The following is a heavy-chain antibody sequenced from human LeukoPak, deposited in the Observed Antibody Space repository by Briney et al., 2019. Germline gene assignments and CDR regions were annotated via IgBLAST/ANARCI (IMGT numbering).Heavy chain of an antibody. CDR2: INPNSGGT. CDR1: GYTFTGYY. D-gene: IGHD3-9*01. Sequence: ASVPVSCKASGYTFTGYYMHWVRQAPGQGLEWMGWINPNSGGTNYAQKFQGRVTMTRDTSISTAYMELSRLRSDDTAVYYCARERYFDWLLWGHDAFDIWGQRTMVTVSS. J-gene: IGHJ3*02. V-gene: IGHV1-2*02. CDR3: ARERYFDWLLWGHDAFDI.